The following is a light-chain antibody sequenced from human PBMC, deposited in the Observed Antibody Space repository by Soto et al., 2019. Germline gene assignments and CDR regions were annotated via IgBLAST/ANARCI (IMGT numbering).Light chain of an antibody. CDR1: NIGSKR. V-gene: IGLV3-21*04. Sequence: SYELTQPPSVSVAPGKTARNTCGGNNIGSKRVHWYQQKPGQAPVLVIYYDSDRPPGIPERFSGSTSGNTATLTISRVEGGDQADYYCHLCDSSSAHVVFRGGTQLTVL. J-gene: IGLJ2*01. CDR3: HLCDSSSAHVV. CDR2: YDS.